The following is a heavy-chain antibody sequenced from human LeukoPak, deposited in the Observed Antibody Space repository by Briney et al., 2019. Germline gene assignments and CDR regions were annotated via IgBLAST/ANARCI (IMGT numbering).Heavy chain of an antibody. D-gene: IGHD2-8*01. CDR2: ISGSGGST. J-gene: IGHJ3*02. Sequence: GGSLRLSCAASGFTFSSYAMSWVRQAPGKGLEWVSAISGSGGSTYYADSVKGRFTISRDNSKNTLYLQMNSLRLEDTAIYYCAKDSWSRNGIYDPFDIWGQGTMVTVSS. CDR3: AKDSWSRNGIYDPFDI. CDR1: GFTFSSYA. V-gene: IGHV3-23*01.